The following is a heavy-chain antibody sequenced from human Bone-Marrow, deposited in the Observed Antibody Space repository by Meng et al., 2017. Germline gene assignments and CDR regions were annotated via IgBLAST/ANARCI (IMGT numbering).Heavy chain of an antibody. J-gene: IGHJ4*02. V-gene: IGHV3-49*03. CDR1: GFTFGDYA. D-gene: IGHD1-26*01. CDR2: IRSKAYGGTT. Sequence: GESLKISCTASGFTFGDYAMSWFRQAPGKGLEWVGFIRSKAYGGTTEYAASVKGRFTISRDDSKSIAYLQMNSLKTEDTAVYYCTRERWELLSGAFDYWGQGTLVTVS. CDR3: TRERWELLSGAFDY.